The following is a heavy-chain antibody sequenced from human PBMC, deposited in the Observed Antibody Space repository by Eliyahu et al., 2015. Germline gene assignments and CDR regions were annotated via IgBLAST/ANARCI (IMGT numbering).Heavy chain of an antibody. CDR1: GFTFSSYG. CDR3: AKDPHDYGGPARQHSHYFDY. J-gene: IGHJ4*02. Sequence: QVQLVESGGGVVQPGRSLRLSCAASGFTFSSYGMHWVRQAPGKGLEWVAVXXYDGSNKYYADSVKGRFTISRDNSKNXLYLQMNSLRAEDTAVYYCAKDPHDYGGPARQHSHYFDYWGQGTLVTVSS. D-gene: IGHD4-23*01. CDR2: XXYDGSNK. V-gene: IGHV3-30*18.